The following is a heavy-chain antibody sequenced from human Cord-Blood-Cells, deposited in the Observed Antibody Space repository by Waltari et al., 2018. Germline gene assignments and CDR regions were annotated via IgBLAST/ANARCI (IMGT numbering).Heavy chain of an antibody. D-gene: IGHD3-10*01. J-gene: IGHJ3*02. CDR3: ARDPIGYYGSGSYYNAFDI. Sequence: QVQLVQSGAEVKKPGASVKVSCKAYGYTFTGYYMHWVRQAPGQGLEWMGWMNPNSGGTECEQKFHDRVTMTRETSISTAYMGLSRLRSDDTAVYYCARDPIGYYGSGSYYNAFDIWGQGTMVTVSS. CDR2: MNPNSGGT. V-gene: IGHV1-2*02. CDR1: GYTFTGYY.